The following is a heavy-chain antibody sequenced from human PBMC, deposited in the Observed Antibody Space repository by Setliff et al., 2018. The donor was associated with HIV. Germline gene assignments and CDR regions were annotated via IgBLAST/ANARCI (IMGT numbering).Heavy chain of an antibody. CDR1: GFTFNTYA. Sequence: HPGGSLRLSCAASGFTFNTYAMAWVRQAPGKGLEWVSVISIGGVNLYYADSVKGRFSVSRDDSKNTLYLQMNSLRAEDTAVYYRANYFRGSARYYFEYWGQGTPVTVSS. J-gene: IGHJ4*02. CDR2: ISIGGVNL. V-gene: IGHV3-23*03. D-gene: IGHD3-16*02. CDR3: ANYFRGSARYYFEY.